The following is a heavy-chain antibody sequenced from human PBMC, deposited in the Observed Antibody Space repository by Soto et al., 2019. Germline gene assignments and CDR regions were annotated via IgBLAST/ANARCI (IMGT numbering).Heavy chain of an antibody. CDR2: IYYSGST. CDR3: ARQYSSSWYRHWYFDL. Sequence: QLQLQESGPGLVKPSETLSLTCTVSGGSISSSSYYWGWIRQPPGKGLEWIGSIYYSGSTYYNPSPKRRVTISVDTSKNQFSLKLSSVTAAATAVYYCARQYSSSWYRHWYFDLWGRGTLVTVSS. V-gene: IGHV4-39*01. D-gene: IGHD6-13*01. CDR1: GGSISSSSYY. J-gene: IGHJ2*01.